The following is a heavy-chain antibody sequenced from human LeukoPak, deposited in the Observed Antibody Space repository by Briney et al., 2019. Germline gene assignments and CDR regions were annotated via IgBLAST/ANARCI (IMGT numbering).Heavy chain of an antibody. CDR3: ARVQGIAAAGTDDYGMDV. J-gene: IGHJ6*02. CDR1: GGSISSYY. V-gene: IGHV4-4*07. CDR2: IYTSGST. D-gene: IGHD6-13*01. Sequence: SETLSLTCTVSGGSISSYYWSWIRQPAGKGLEWIGRIYTSGSTNYNLSLKSRVTMSVDTSKNQFSLKLSSVTAADTAVYYCARVQGIAAAGTDDYGMDVWGQGTTVTVSS.